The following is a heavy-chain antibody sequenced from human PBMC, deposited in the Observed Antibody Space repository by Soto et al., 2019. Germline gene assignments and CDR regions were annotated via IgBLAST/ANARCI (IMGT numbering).Heavy chain of an antibody. CDR3: AREFLEWLLSPDYYYGMDV. V-gene: IGHV3-30-3*01. Sequence: GWSLRLSCAASGFTFSSYAMHWVRQAPGKGLEWVAVISYDGSNKYYADSVKGRFTISRDNSKNTLYLQMNSLRAEDTAVYYCAREFLEWLLSPDYYYGMDVWGQGTTVTVSS. D-gene: IGHD3-3*01. CDR1: GFTFSSYA. J-gene: IGHJ6*02. CDR2: ISYDGSNK.